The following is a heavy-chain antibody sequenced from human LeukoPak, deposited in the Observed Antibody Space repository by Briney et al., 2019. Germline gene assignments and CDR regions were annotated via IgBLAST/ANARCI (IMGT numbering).Heavy chain of an antibody. CDR3: ATRITDSGSSHIDY. D-gene: IGHD1-26*01. CDR2: IIPIFGTA. CDR1: GGTFSSYA. V-gene: IGHV1-69*05. J-gene: IGHJ4*02. Sequence: SVKVSCKASGGTFSSYAISWVRQAPGQGLEWMGGIIPIFGTADYAQKFQGRVTITTDESTSTAYMELSSLRSEDTAVYYCATRITDSGSSHIDYWGQGTLVTVSS.